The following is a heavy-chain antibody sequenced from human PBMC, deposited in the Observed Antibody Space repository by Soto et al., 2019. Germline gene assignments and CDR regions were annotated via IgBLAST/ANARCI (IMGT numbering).Heavy chain of an antibody. Sequence: QVQLVESGGGVVQPGRSLRLSCAASGFTFSSYAMHWVRQAPGKGLEWVAVISYDGSNKYYADSVKGRFTISRDNSKNTLYLQMNSLRAEDTAVYYCARDGAARGYSYGYCDYWGQGTLVTVSS. CDR1: GFTFSSYA. V-gene: IGHV3-30-3*01. CDR2: ISYDGSNK. D-gene: IGHD5-18*01. J-gene: IGHJ4*02. CDR3: ARDGAARGYSYGYCDY.